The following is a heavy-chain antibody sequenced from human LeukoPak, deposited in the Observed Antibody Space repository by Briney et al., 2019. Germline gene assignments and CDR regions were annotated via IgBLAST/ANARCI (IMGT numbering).Heavy chain of an antibody. CDR2: INPNSGGT. CDR1: GYTFTGYF. J-gene: IGHJ4*02. CDR3: AKAGRSWYGDY. Sequence: ASVKVSCKASGYTFTGYFMHWVRPAPGQGLDGMGWINPNSGGTNYAQKFHGSVTMTRDTSISTAYMELSRMRSHDTPVYYCAKAGRSWYGDYWGQGTLVTVSS. D-gene: IGHD6-13*01. V-gene: IGHV1-2*02.